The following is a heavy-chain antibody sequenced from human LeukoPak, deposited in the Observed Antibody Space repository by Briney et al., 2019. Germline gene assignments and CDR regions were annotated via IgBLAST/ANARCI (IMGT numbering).Heavy chain of an antibody. CDR3: ARGLIRTYYDFWSGYYPEDY. D-gene: IGHD3-3*01. V-gene: IGHV1-18*01. Sequence: ASVKVSCKASGYTFTSYGISWVRQAPGQGLEWMGWISAYNGNTNYAQKLQGRVTMTTDTSTSTAYMELRSLRSDDTAVYYCARGLIRTYYDFWSGYYPEDYWGQGTLVTVSS. CDR2: ISAYNGNT. J-gene: IGHJ4*02. CDR1: GYTFTSYG.